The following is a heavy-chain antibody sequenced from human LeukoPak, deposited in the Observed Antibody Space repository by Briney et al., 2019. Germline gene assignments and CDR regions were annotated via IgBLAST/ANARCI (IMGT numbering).Heavy chain of an antibody. CDR3: AREGYYGSGSPPSLYFDY. J-gene: IGHJ4*02. V-gene: IGHV3-30*03. Sequence: GGSLRLSCAASGFTFSNYGMHWVRQAPGKGLEWVAVTSSDLNVKLYADSVKGRFTISRDNSRSTLYLQMNSLRPEDTAIYYCAREGYYGSGSPPSLYFDYWGQGTLVTVSS. D-gene: IGHD3-10*01. CDR1: GFTFSNYG. CDR2: TSSDLNVK.